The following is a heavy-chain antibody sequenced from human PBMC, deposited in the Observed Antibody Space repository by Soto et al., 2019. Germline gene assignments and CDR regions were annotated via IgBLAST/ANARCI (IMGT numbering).Heavy chain of an antibody. CDR3: VRENYYYGMDV. CDR1: GFPVSTDW. CDR2: IKSGGNT. Sequence: PGGSLRLSCAASGFPVSTDWMYWVRQAPGKGLEWVSLIKSGGNTYYADSVEGRFTISRDNSKNTVFLQMNSLRAEDTAVYYCVRENYYYGMDVWGQGTTVTASS. J-gene: IGHJ6*02. V-gene: IGHV3-66*01.